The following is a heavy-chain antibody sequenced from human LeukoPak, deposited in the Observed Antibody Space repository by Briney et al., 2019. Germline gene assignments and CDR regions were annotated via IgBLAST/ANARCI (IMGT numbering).Heavy chain of an antibody. CDR1: GYTFTSYV. D-gene: IGHD5-24*01. CDR2: MNPNSGNT. V-gene: IGHV1-8*01. J-gene: IGHJ6*03. CDR3: ARAHNYSNFGGHYYYYMDV. Sequence: GASVKVSCKASGYTFTSYVINWVRQAGGQGIEWMGWMNPNSGNTGYAQKFQGRVTMTRTTSISTAYMELSSLRSDDTAVYYCARAHNYSNFGGHYYYYMDVWGKGTTVTVSS.